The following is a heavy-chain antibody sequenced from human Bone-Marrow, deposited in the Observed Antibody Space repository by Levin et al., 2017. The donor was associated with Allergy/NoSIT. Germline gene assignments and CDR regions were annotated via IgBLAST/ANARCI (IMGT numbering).Heavy chain of an antibody. CDR2: ISSSGSTI. V-gene: IGHV3-11*01. D-gene: IGHD3-16*02. CDR3: ARDTYDYVWGSYREPIDY. J-gene: IGHJ4*02. Sequence: PGGSLRLSCAASGFTFSDYYMSWIRQAPGKGLEWVSYISSSGSTIYYADSVKGRFTISRDNAKNSLYLQMNSLRAEDTAVYYCARDTYDYVWGSYREPIDYWGQGTLVTVSS. CDR1: GFTFSDYY.